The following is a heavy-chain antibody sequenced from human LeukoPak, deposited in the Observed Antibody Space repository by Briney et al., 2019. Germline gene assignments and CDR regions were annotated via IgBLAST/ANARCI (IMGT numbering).Heavy chain of an antibody. CDR3: ARGPMGWNYDEGFDY. CDR1: GFTFSSYE. Sequence: GGSLRLSCAASGFTFSSYEMNWVRQAPGKGLEWVSYISSSGSTIYYADSVKGRFTISRDNAKNSLYLQMNSLRAEDTAVYYCARGPMGWNYDEGFDYWGQGTLVTVSS. CDR2: ISSSGSTI. V-gene: IGHV3-48*03. J-gene: IGHJ4*02. D-gene: IGHD1-7*01.